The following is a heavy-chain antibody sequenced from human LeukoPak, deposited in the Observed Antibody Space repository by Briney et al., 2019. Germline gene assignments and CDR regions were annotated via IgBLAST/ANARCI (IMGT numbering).Heavy chain of an antibody. V-gene: IGHV3-43D*03. J-gene: IGHJ4*02. Sequence: GGSLRLSCAASGFTFDDYAMHWDRQAPGKGLEWVSLISWDGGSTCYADSVKGRFTISRDNSKNSLYLQMNSLRAEDTALYYCAKDISSGWYPDYWGQGTLVTVSS. CDR3: AKDISSGWYPDY. CDR2: ISWDGGST. CDR1: GFTFDDYA. D-gene: IGHD6-19*01.